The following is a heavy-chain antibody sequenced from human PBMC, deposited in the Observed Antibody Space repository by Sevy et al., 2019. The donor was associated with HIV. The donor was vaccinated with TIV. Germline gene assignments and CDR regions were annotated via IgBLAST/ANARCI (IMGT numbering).Heavy chain of an antibody. CDR1: GFPFNDHA. D-gene: IGHD2-21*01. J-gene: IGHJ6*02. CDR3: AKDINRGCDGINCYPYYYYFYGLDV. Sequence: LRLSCAASGFPFNDHALHWVRQVPGKGLEWVSGISWNSRNVGYADSVKGRFTISRDNANHFLYLEMNSLRPEDTAFYYCAKDINRGCDGINCYPYYYYFYGLDVWGQGTTVTVSS. CDR2: ISWNSRNV. V-gene: IGHV3-9*01.